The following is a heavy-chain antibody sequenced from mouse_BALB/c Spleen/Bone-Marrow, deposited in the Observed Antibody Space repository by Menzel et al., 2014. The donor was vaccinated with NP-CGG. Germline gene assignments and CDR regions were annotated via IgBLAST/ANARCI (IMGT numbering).Heavy chain of an antibody. CDR2: ISTYYGNA. J-gene: IGHJ3*01. V-gene: IGHV1-67*01. CDR1: SYTFTDYA. Sequence: QVQLQQSGPELVRPGVSVKISCKGSSYTFTDYAMHRVKQSHAKSLEWIGVISTYYGNANYNQKFRGKATMTVDKSSGTAYMELARLTSEDSAVYYCTRGGRYDEVAYWGQGTLVTVSA. D-gene: IGHD2-14*01. CDR3: TRGGRYDEVAY.